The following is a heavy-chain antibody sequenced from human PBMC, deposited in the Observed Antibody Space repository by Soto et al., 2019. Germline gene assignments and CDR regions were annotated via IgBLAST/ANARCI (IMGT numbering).Heavy chain of an antibody. D-gene: IGHD1-26*01. V-gene: IGHV1-69*12. J-gene: IGHJ6*02. Sequence: QVQLVQSGAEVKKPGSSVKVSCKASGGTFSSYAISWVRQAPGQGLEWMGGIIPIFGTADYAQKFQGRVTITADESXSXXYMVLSSLRSEDTAAYYSATTRSWSAGLYYYGMDVWGQATTVTVSS. CDR1: GGTFSSYA. CDR2: IIPIFGTA. CDR3: ATTRSWSAGLYYYGMDV.